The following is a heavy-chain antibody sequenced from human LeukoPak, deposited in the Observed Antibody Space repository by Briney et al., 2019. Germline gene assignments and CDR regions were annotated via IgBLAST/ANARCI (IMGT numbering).Heavy chain of an antibody. V-gene: IGHV3-30-3*01. Sequence: PGGSLRLSCAASGFTFSSYAMHWVRQAPGKGLEWVAVISYDGSNKYYADSVKGRFTISRDNSKNTLYLQMNSLRAEDTAVYYCARDSYGSGSYQDYWGQGTLVTVSS. CDR3: ARDSYGSGSYQDY. CDR1: GFTFSSYA. CDR2: ISYDGSNK. J-gene: IGHJ4*02. D-gene: IGHD3-10*01.